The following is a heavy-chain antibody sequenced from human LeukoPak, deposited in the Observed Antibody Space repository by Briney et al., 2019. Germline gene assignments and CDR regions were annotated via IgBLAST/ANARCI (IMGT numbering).Heavy chain of an antibody. D-gene: IGHD3-10*01. CDR1: GFTFRSHA. CDR2: ISRSGDNA. V-gene: IGHV3-23*01. Sequence: PGGSLRLSCAASGFTFRSHAMSWVRQAPGKGLEWVSVISRSGDNAYYGDSVKGWFTISRDNSKNRLNLQMNSLRAEDTAVYYCVKVYYDSGSYRYFDYWGQGTLVTVSS. J-gene: IGHJ4*02. CDR3: VKVYYDSGSYRYFDY.